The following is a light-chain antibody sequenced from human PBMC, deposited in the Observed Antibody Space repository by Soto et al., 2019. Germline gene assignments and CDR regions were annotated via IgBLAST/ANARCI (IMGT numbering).Light chain of an antibody. Sequence: DIQMTQSPSTLSASVGDRVSITCRASQSISRQLAWYQQKPGKAPNLLIYQASTLETGVPSRFTGSGSGTEFTLTISSVQPNDLATNYCLQYQCYWTFGQGPKVEVK. J-gene: IGKJ1*01. V-gene: IGKV1-5*03. CDR2: QAS. CDR3: LQYQCYWT. CDR1: QSISRQ.